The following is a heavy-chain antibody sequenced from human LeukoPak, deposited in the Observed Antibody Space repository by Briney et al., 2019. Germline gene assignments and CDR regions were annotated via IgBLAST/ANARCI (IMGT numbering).Heavy chain of an antibody. Sequence: GGSLRLSCAASGFTFSNYSMNWVRQAPGKGLEWVSYISSSGSTIYYADSVKGRFTISRDNAKNSLFLQMNSLSAEDTAVYYCAKDQGITFGGVIVSRYYYYYMDVWGKGTTVTISS. V-gene: IGHV3-48*04. D-gene: IGHD3-16*02. CDR3: AKDQGITFGGVIVSRYYYYYMDV. CDR2: ISSSGSTI. J-gene: IGHJ6*03. CDR1: GFTFSNYS.